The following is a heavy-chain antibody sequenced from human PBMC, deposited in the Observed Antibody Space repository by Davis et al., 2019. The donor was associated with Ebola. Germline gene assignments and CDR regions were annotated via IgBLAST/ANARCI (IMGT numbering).Heavy chain of an antibody. J-gene: IGHJ2*01. CDR2: IYYSGST. V-gene: IGHV4-59*01. Sequence: MPSETLSLTCTVSGGSISSYYWSWIRQPPGKGLEWIGYIYYSGSTNYNPSLKSRVTISVDTSKNQFSLKLSSVTAADTAVYYCARGYCGGDCSYFDLWGRGTLVTVSS. D-gene: IGHD2-21*02. CDR3: ARGYCGGDCSYFDL. CDR1: GGSISSYY.